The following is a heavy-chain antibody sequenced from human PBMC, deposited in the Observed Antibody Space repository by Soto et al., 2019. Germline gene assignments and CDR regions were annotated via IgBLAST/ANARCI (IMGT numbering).Heavy chain of an antibody. CDR1: GFTFSTTG. D-gene: IGHD6-13*01. V-gene: IGHV3-21*02. Sequence: EVQLVESGGGLVKPGGSLRLSCAASGFTFSTTGMNWVHQAPGKGLQWVSSISSGSEYIFHADSVKGRLTTSRDNAKNSVYLQMNNLRVYCAKDGAAGSVLDVWGQGTTVTVSS. CDR3: GSVLDV. CDR2: ISSGSEYI. J-gene: IGHJ6*02.